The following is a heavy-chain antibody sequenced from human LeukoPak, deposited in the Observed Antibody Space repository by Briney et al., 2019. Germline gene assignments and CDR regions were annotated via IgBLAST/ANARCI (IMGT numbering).Heavy chain of an antibody. V-gene: IGHV4-39*07. CDR2: IYYSGST. CDR1: GGSISSSSYY. D-gene: IGHD2-15*01. J-gene: IGHJ4*02. Sequence: PSETLSLTCTVSGGSISSSSYYWGWIRQPPGKGLEWIGSIYYSGSTYYNPSLKSRVTISVDTSKNQFSLKLSSVTAADTAVYYCARGRLYCSGGSCYWGSFFDYWGQGTLVTVSS. CDR3: ARGRLYCSGGSCYWGSFFDY.